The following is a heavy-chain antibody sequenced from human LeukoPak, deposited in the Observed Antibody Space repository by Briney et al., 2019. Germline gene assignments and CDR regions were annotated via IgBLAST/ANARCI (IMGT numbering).Heavy chain of an antibody. CDR3: AKLGTSSGWYSYFDY. CDR2: ISSGSSYI. Sequence: GSPKPPCAAFWITFRNYKIKLVRQASREGPGGVPSISSGSSYIYYADSVKGRFTISRDNSKNTLYLQMNSLRAEDTAVYYCAKLGTSSGWYSYFDYWGQGTLVTVSS. V-gene: IGHV3-21*04. D-gene: IGHD6-19*01. CDR1: WITFRNYK. J-gene: IGHJ4*02.